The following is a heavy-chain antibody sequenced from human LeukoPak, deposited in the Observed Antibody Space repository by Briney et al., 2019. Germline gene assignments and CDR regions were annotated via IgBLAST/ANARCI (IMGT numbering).Heavy chain of an antibody. J-gene: IGHJ2*01. CDR3: AGEPRHLSSYWYFDL. D-gene: IGHD3-16*01. CDR1: GGSISSYY. CDR2: IYTSGST. Sequence: SETLSLTCTVSGGSISSYYWSWIRQPAGKGLEWIGRIYTSGSTNYNPSLKSRVTMSVDTSKNQFSLKLSSVTAADTAVYYCAGEPRHLSSYWYFDLWGRGTLVTVSS. V-gene: IGHV4-4*07.